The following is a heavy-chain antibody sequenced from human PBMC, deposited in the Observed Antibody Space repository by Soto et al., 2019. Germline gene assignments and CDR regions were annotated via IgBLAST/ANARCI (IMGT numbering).Heavy chain of an antibody. CDR1: GFTFSSYS. D-gene: IGHD6-19*01. Sequence: GGSLRLSCAASGFTFSSYSMNWVRQAPGKGLEWVSSISSSSSYIYYADSVKGRFTISRGNAKNSLYLQMNSLRAEDTAVYYCARDRPREQWLERDYYYGMDVWGQGTTVTVSS. CDR3: ARDRPREQWLERDYYYGMDV. V-gene: IGHV3-21*01. J-gene: IGHJ6*02. CDR2: ISSSSSYI.